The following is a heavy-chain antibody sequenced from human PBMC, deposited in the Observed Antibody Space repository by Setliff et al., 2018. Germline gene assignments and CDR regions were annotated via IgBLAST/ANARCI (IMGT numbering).Heavy chain of an antibody. CDR3: ARDVFPYHYEGAFDI. V-gene: IGHV1-46*01. D-gene: IGHD3-22*01. Sequence: ASVKVSCKASGYTFTRHYMHWVRQAPGLGLEWMGTINPSSGRTSYAQKFQGRVTMTRDTSTSTVYMDMSRLRSEDTAVYYCARDVFPYHYEGAFDIWGQGTMVTVSS. CDR2: INPSSGRT. J-gene: IGHJ3*02. CDR1: GYTFTRHY.